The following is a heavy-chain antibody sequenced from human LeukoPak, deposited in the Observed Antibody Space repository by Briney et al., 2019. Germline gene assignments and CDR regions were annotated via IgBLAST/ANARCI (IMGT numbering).Heavy chain of an antibody. Sequence: GGSLRFSCAASGFSFSNHGMHWVRQAPGKGLEWVSAISGSGGSTYYADSVKGRFTISRDNSKNTLYLQMNSLRAEDTAVYYCAKDIRYFDWLLPYFDYWGQGTLVTVSS. CDR1: GFSFSNHG. CDR2: ISGSGGST. J-gene: IGHJ4*02. D-gene: IGHD3-9*01. CDR3: AKDIRYFDWLLPYFDY. V-gene: IGHV3-23*01.